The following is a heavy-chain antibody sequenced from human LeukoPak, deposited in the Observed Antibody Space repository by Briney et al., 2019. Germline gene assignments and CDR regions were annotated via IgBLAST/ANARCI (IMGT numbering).Heavy chain of an antibody. Sequence: PGGSLRLSCAASGFTFSSYSMNWVRQAPGKGLEWVSSISSSSSYIYYADSVKGRFTISRDNARNSLYLQMNSLRAEDTAVYYCARNLGYGYTNAFDIWGQGTMVTVSS. CDR3: ARNLGYGYTNAFDI. CDR1: GFTFSSYS. CDR2: ISSSSSYI. D-gene: IGHD5-18*01. V-gene: IGHV3-21*01. J-gene: IGHJ3*02.